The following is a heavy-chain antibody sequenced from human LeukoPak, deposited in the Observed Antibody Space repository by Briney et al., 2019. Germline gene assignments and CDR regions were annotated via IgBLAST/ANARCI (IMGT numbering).Heavy chain of an antibody. Sequence: SETLSLTCPVSGGSFSSSRYYWGWLRQPPGTGREWIGSIYYTGSTNYNPSLKSRVTISVDTSKNQFSLKLSSVTAADTAVYYCARRGYYDSSGYYPYYFDYWGQGTLVTVSS. V-gene: IGHV4-39*07. CDR1: GGSFSSSRYY. J-gene: IGHJ4*02. CDR2: IYYTGST. CDR3: ARRGYYDSSGYYPYYFDY. D-gene: IGHD3-22*01.